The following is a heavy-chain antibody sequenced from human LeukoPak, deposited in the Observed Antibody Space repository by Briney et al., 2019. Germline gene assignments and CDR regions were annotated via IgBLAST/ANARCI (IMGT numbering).Heavy chain of an antibody. Sequence: PGGSLRLSCAASGFTFSSYGMSWVRQAPGKGLEWVPGISDSGGSTYYADSVKGRFTISRDNSKNTLYLQMNSLRAEDTAVYYCAKDQARIVVATLAVWGKGTTVTISS. V-gene: IGHV3-23*01. CDR1: GFTFSSYG. CDR3: AKDQARIVVATLAV. D-gene: IGHD2-21*02. CDR2: ISDSGGST. J-gene: IGHJ6*04.